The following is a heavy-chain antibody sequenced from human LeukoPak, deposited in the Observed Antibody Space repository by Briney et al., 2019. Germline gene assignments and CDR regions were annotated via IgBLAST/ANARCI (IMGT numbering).Heavy chain of an antibody. CDR1: GFTFSSYG. CDR2: ISYDGSNK. Sequence: GGSLRLSCAASGFTFSSYGMHWVRQAPGKGLEWVAVISYDGSNKYYADSVKGRFTISRDNSKNTLYPQMNSLRAEDTAVYYCAKGLGWNFDYWGQGTLVTVSS. CDR3: AKGLGWNFDY. V-gene: IGHV3-30*18. D-gene: IGHD6-19*01. J-gene: IGHJ4*02.